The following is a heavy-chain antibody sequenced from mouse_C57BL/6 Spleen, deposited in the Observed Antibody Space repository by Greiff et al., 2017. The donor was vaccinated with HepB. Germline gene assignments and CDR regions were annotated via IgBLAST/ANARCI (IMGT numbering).Heavy chain of an antibody. J-gene: IGHJ4*01. Sequence: EVKLMESEGGLVQPGSSMKLSCTASGFTFSDYYMAWVRQVPEKGLEWVANINYDGSSTYYLDSLKSRFIISRDNAKNILYLQMSSLKSEDTATYYCAGGKVYYYARDYWGQGTSVTVSS. D-gene: IGHD1-1*02. V-gene: IGHV5-16*01. CDR3: AGGKVYYYARDY. CDR2: INYDGSST. CDR1: GFTFSDYY.